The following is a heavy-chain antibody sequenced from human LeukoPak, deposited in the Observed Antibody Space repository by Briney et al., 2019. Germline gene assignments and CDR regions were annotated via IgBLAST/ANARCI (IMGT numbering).Heavy chain of an antibody. CDR2: ISAYNGNT. V-gene: IGHV1-18*01. D-gene: IGHD2-15*01. CDR3: ATDSAVLEAYDAFDI. Sequence: ASVKVSCKASGYTFTSYGISWVRQAPGQGLEWMGWISAYNGNTNYAQKLQGRVTMTTDTSTSTAYMELRSLRSEDTAVYYCATDSAVLEAYDAFDIWGQGTMVTVSS. CDR1: GYTFTSYG. J-gene: IGHJ3*02.